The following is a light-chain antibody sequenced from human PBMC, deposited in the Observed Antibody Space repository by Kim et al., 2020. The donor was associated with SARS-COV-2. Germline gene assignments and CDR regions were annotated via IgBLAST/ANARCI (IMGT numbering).Light chain of an antibody. Sequence: ATINCKSSQSVLYSSNNKNYLAWYQQKPGQPPKLLIYGASTRESGVPDRFSGSGSGTDFTLTISSLQAEDVAVYYCQQYYSTPRTFGQGTKVDIK. CDR3: QQYYSTPRT. V-gene: IGKV4-1*01. J-gene: IGKJ1*01. CDR1: QSVLYSSNNKNY. CDR2: GAS.